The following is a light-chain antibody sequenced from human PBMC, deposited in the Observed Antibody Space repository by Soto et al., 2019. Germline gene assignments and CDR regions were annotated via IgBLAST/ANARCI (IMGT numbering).Light chain of an antibody. CDR2: GAF. CDR3: QQYNDLPLT. V-gene: IGKV3-15*01. J-gene: IGKJ4*02. Sequence: EILMTQSPVTLSVSPGERVTLSCRASQSVSDNLAWYQQKPGQAPSLLIYGAFTRATGVPARFSGAGSGTEFTLTISSLQSEDFALYYCQQYNDLPLTFGGGTKVEI. CDR1: QSVSDN.